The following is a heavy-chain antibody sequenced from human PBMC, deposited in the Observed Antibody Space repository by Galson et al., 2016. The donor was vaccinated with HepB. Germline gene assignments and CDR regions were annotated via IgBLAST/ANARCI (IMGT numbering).Heavy chain of an antibody. J-gene: IGHJ4*02. V-gene: IGHV4-39*01. D-gene: IGHD3-10*01. CDR2: IYYSGST. Sequence: SETLSLTCTVSGGSISSRTSNWVWIRQSPGKGLEWMGSIYYSGSTYYNPSLKSRVTMSVDTAKNQFSLKLTSVTASDTAVYYCARTTGQMLFWGRGALVTVSS. CDR3: ARTTGQMLF. CDR1: GGSISSRTSN.